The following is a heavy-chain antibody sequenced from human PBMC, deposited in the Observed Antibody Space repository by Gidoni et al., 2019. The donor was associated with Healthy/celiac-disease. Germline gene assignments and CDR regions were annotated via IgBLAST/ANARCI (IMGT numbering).Heavy chain of an antibody. CDR3: AHRKGWEGSATNWFDP. Sequence: QITLKESGPTLVKPTQTLTLTCTFSGFSLSTSGVGVGWIRQPPGKALEWLALIYWDDDKRYSPSLKSRLTITKDTSKNQVVLTMTNMDPVDTATYYCAHRKGWEGSATNWFDPWGQGTLVTVSS. D-gene: IGHD1-26*01. CDR1: GFSLSTSGVG. CDR2: IYWDDDK. J-gene: IGHJ5*02. V-gene: IGHV2-5*02.